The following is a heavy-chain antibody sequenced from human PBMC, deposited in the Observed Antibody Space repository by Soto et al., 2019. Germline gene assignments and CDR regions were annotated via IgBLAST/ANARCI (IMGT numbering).Heavy chain of an antibody. CDR2: MNPNSGNT. CDR1: GYTFTSYD. Sequence: ASVKVSCKASGYTFTSYDINWVRQATGQGLEWMGWMNPNSGNTGYAQKLQGRVTMTRNTSISTAYMELSSLRSEDTAVYYCARLERGPYVWGSYRYLYYYYYGMDVWGQGTTVTVSS. J-gene: IGHJ6*02. V-gene: IGHV1-8*01. CDR3: ARLERGPYVWGSYRYLYYYYYGMDV. D-gene: IGHD3-16*02.